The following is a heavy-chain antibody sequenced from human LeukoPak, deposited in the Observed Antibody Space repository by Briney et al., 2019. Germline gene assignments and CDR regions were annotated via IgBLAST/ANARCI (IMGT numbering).Heavy chain of an antibody. J-gene: IGHJ4*02. Sequence: GGSLRLSCAASGFTFSSYEMNWVGQAPGKGLEWVSYISSSGGTIYYADSVKGRFTISRDSAKNSLYLQMSSLRAEDTAVYYCARGLSGSYIDYWGQGSLVTVSS. D-gene: IGHD6-25*01. CDR2: ISSSGGTI. CDR3: ARGLSGSYIDY. V-gene: IGHV3-48*03. CDR1: GFTFSSYE.